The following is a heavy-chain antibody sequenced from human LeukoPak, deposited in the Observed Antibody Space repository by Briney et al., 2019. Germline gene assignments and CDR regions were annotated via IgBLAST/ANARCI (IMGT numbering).Heavy chain of an antibody. CDR2: IYHSGST. CDR3: ARLGVGYCSGGSCYGTDY. J-gene: IGHJ4*02. CDR1: GGSISSSNW. V-gene: IGHV4-4*02. Sequence: SETLSLTCAVSGGSISSSNWWSWVRQPPGKGLEWIGEIYHSGSTNYNPSLKSRVTISVDKSKNQFSLKLSSVTAADTAVYYCARLGVGYCSGGSCYGTDYWGQGTLVTVSS. D-gene: IGHD2-15*01.